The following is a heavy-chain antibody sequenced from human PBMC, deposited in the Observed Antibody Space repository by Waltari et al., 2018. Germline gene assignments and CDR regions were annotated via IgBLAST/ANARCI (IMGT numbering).Heavy chain of an antibody. CDR3: ARGPGWELNYFDY. J-gene: IGHJ4*02. CDR2: INHSGST. D-gene: IGHD1-26*01. CDR1: GGSFSGYY. V-gene: IGHV4-34*01. Sequence: QVQLQQWGAGLLKPSETLSLTCAVYGGSFSGYYWSWIRQPPGKGLEWIGEINHSGSTNYNPSLKSRVTISVDTSKNQFSLKLSSVTAADTAVYYCARGPGWELNYFDYWGQGTLVTVSS.